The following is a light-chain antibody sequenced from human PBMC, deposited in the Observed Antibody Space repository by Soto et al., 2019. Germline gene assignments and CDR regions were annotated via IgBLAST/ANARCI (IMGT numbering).Light chain of an antibody. CDR1: QSIKSSY. V-gene: IGKV3-20*01. Sequence: EIVLTQSPGTLSLSPGDRATLSCRASQSIKSSYLAWYQQKPDQAPRLLIYGASTRATGISDRFSGRYSRTVFTLTLTRLEPEDFAVYYCQQYDSSPSTFGPGTKVDLK. CDR3: QQYDSSPST. CDR2: GAS. J-gene: IGKJ3*01.